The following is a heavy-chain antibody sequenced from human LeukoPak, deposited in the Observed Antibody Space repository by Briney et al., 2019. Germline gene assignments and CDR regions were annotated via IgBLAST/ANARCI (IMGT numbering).Heavy chain of an antibody. D-gene: IGHD3-3*01. V-gene: IGHV4-59*08. Sequence: PSETLSLTCTVSGGSISGQYWSWIRQPPGRGLEWIGYISYSGNTKYNPPLKSRVTISVDTSKNQFSLKLNSMSAADTSVYYCARLRFLEWLFPWFDPWGQGILVTVSS. CDR3: ARLRFLEWLFPWFDP. CDR1: GGSISGQY. J-gene: IGHJ5*02. CDR2: ISYSGNT.